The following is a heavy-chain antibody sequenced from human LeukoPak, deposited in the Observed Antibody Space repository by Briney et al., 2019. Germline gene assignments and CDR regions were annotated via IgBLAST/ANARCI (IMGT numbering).Heavy chain of an antibody. CDR3: ARWYGDYSNPNPL. D-gene: IGHD4-17*01. V-gene: IGHV4-59*08. J-gene: IGHJ4*02. CDR2: IYYSGST. CDR1: GGSISSYY. Sequence: PSETLSLTCTVSGGSISSYYWSWIRQPPGKGLEWIGYIYYSGSTNYNPSLKSRVTISVDTSKNQFSLKLSSVTAADTAVYYCARWYGDYSNPNPLWGQGTLVTVSS.